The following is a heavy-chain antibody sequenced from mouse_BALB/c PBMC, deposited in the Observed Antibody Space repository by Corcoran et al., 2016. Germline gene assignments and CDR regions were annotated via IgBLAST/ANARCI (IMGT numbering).Heavy chain of an antibody. CDR2: INPYNGAT. CDR1: GYSFTGYY. J-gene: IGHJ4*01. CDR3: AREGIYDGSYYYAMDY. D-gene: IGHD2-3*01. Sequence: EVQLQQSGPELVKPGASVKISCKASGYSFTGYYMHWVKQSHVKSLEWIGRINPYNGATSYNQNFKDKASLTVDKSSSTAYMELHNLTSEDSAVYYCAREGIYDGSYYYAMDYWGQGTSVTVSS. V-gene: IGHV1-26*01.